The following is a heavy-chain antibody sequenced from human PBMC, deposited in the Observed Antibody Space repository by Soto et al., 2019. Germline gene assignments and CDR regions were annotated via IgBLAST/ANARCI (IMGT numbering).Heavy chain of an antibody. CDR2: FYPTGKT. Sequence: QVQLQESGPGLVKPSETLSLTCTVSGGSISSYYWCWTRQPAGKGLEWIGRFYPTGKTNYNPSLQSRLHMSADTSRNQFSLNLTSVPAADTAVYYCARCGLDYGMDVWGQGTTVTVSS. D-gene: IGHD3-16*01. CDR1: GGSISSYY. J-gene: IGHJ6*02. V-gene: IGHV4-4*07. CDR3: ARCGLDYGMDV.